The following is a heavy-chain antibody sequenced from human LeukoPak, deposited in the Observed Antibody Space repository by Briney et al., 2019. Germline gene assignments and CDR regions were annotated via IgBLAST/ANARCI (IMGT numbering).Heavy chain of an antibody. CDR2: IYPGDSDT. D-gene: IGHD3-3*01. J-gene: IGHJ4*02. Sequence: GESLRISCKGSGSTFSSYWIGWVRQLPGKGLEWMGIIYPGDSDTRYSPSLQGQVTISVDTSIGTAYLQWSSLKASDTAIYYCARQNDFRLDYWGQGTLVTVSS. V-gene: IGHV5-51*01. CDR3: ARQNDFRLDY. CDR1: GSTFSSYW.